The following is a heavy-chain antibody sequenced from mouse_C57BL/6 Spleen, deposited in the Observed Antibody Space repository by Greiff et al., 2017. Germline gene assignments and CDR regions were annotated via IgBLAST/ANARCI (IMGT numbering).Heavy chain of an antibody. V-gene: IGHV1-82*01. CDR1: GYAFSSSW. D-gene: IGHD3-2*02. Sequence: VQLQQSGPELVKPGASVKISCKASGYAFSSSWMNWVKQRPGKGLEWIGRIYPGDGDTNYNGKFKGKATLTADKSSSTAYMQLSSLTSEDSAVYFCAGSSGYFDYWGQGTTLTVSS. CDR2: IYPGDGDT. CDR3: AGSSGYFDY. J-gene: IGHJ2*01.